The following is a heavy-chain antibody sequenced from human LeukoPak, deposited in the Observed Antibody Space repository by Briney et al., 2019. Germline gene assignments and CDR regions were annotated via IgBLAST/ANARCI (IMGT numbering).Heavy chain of an antibody. CDR2: VNWNGGST. CDR1: GFTFDDYG. CDR3: ARGGGYTYDKYFQH. D-gene: IGHD3-9*01. V-gene: IGHV3-20*04. J-gene: IGHJ1*01. Sequence: RPGESLRLSCAASGFTFDDYGMSWVRQAPGKGLEWVSGVNWNGGSTGYADSVKGRFTISRDNAKNSLYLQMNSLRAEDTALYYCARGGGYTYDKYFQHWGQGTLVTVSS.